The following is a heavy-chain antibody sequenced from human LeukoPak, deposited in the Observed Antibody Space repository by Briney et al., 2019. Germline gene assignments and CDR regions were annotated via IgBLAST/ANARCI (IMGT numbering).Heavy chain of an antibody. D-gene: IGHD3-22*01. V-gene: IGHV3-7*03. CDR1: GSTFSGYW. CDR2: INLDGGAT. CDR3: AKDTSSGYYMGGIDY. Sequence: GGSLRLSCAVSGSTFSGYWMAWVRQVPGKEPEWVANINLDGGATYYVDSVKGRFTIYRDKATNSLFLQMNSLRAEDMALYYCAKDTSSGYYMGGIDYWGQGTLVTVSS. J-gene: IGHJ4*02.